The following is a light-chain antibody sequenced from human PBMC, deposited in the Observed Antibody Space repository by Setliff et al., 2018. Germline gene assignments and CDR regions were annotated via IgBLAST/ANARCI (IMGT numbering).Light chain of an antibody. CDR3: TSYTGSVYV. CDR2: EVD. V-gene: IGLV2-14*03. Sequence: QSVLAQAASVSGSPGQSITISSTGSSSDIGNNKYVSWYQQHPGKAPQLMIYEVDNRPSGVSHRFSGSKSGNTASLTISGLQVEDEADYYCTSYTGSVYVFGGGTKVTVL. CDR1: SSDIGNNKY. J-gene: IGLJ1*01.